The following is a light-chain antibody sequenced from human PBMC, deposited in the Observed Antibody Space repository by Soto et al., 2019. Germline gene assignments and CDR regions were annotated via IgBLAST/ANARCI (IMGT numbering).Light chain of an antibody. V-gene: IGKV1-9*01. J-gene: IGKJ1*01. CDR3: QQLHIYPRT. CDR2: AAS. CDR1: QDINSY. Sequence: DIRLTQSPSFLSGSVGDRVTITCRASQDINSYLAWYQQKPGKAPKLLIYAASTLVSAVPSRFSGGGSGTEFTLTISSLQPEDVATYCCQQLHIYPRTFGQGTKVEF.